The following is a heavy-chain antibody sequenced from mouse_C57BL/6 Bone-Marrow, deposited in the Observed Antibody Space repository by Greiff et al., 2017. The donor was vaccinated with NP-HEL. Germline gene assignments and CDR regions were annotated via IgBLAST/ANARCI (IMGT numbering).Heavy chain of an antibody. V-gene: IGHV1-15*01. D-gene: IGHD2-5*01. CDR3: TRDGYSNYFAY. Sequence: VQLQQSGAELVRPGASVTLSCKASGYTFTDYEMHWVKQTPVHGLEWIGAIDPETGGTAYNQKFKGKAILTADKSSSTAYMELRSLTSEDSAVYYCTRDGYSNYFAYWGQGTLVTVSA. CDR1: GYTFTDYE. CDR2: IDPETGGT. J-gene: IGHJ3*01.